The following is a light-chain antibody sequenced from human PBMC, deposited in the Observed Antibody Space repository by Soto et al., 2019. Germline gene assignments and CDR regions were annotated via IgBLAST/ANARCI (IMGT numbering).Light chain of an antibody. Sequence: QSALTQPASVSGSPGESITISCTGTISDVGGYNSVSWHQQHPGKAPKLLIYDVVNRPSGVSNRFSGSKSGNTASLTISGLQAEDEADYYCASYTSSSTLAFGGGTKVTVL. J-gene: IGLJ3*02. CDR2: DVV. CDR3: ASYTSSSTLA. CDR1: ISDVGGYNS. V-gene: IGLV2-14*01.